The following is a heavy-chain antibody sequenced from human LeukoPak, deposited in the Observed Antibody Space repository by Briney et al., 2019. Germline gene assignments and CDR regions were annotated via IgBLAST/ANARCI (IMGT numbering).Heavy chain of an antibody. V-gene: IGHV5-51*01. CDR2: IYPGDSDT. CDR3: ARRGYCSSTSCYGFDY. D-gene: IGHD2-2*01. J-gene: IGHJ4*02. CDR1: GYRFTSYW. Sequence: PGESLKISCKGSGYRFTSYWIGWVRQLPGKGLEWMGIIYPGDSDTRYSPSFQGQVTISADKSISTAYLQWSSLKASDTAMYYCARRGYCSSTSCYGFDYWGQGTLVTVSS.